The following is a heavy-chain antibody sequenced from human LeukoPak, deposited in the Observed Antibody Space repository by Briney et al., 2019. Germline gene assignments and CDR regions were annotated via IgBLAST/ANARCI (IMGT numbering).Heavy chain of an antibody. CDR1: GFTVSSNY. D-gene: IGHD3-3*01. J-gene: IGHJ4*02. CDR3: AREIITIFGVVIIRYFDY. Sequence: PGGSLRLSCAASGFTVSSNYMSWVRQAPGKGLDWVSVIYSGGSTYYADSVKGRFTISRDNSKNTLYLQMNSLRAEDTAVYYCAREIITIFGVVIIRYFDYWGQGTLVTVSS. CDR2: IYSGGST. V-gene: IGHV3-66*02.